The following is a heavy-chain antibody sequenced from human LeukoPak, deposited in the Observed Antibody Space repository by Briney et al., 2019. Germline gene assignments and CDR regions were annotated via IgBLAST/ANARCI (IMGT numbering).Heavy chain of an antibody. CDR2: INPNSGGT. D-gene: IGHD3-22*01. J-gene: IGHJ4*02. CDR1: GYIFTAYY. V-gene: IGHV1-2*06. Sequence: GASVKVSCKASGYIFTAYYMHWVRQAPGQGLEWMGRINPNSGGTNYAQKFQGRVTMTRDTSINTVYMELNRLRFDDTAVYYCARDPADYYDSSGYYFHFDYWGQGTLVTVSS. CDR3: ARDPADYYDSSGYYFHFDY.